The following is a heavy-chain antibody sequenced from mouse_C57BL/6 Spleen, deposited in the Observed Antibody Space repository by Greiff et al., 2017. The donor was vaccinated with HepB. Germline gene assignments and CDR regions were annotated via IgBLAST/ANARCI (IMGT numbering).Heavy chain of an antibody. CDR1: GYTFTSYW. J-gene: IGHJ4*01. D-gene: IGHD2-3*01. CDR3: ARRGDGYPGMDY. CDR2: IVPSDSYT. Sequence: QVQLQQPGAELVMPGASVKLSCKASGYTFTSYWMHWVKQRPGQGLEWIGEIVPSDSYTNYNQKFKGKSTLTVDKSSSTAYMQLSSLTSEDSAVYYCARRGDGYPGMDYWGQGTSVTVSS. V-gene: IGHV1-69*01.